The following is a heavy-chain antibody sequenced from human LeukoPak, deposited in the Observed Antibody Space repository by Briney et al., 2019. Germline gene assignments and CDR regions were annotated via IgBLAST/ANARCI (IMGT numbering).Heavy chain of an antibody. CDR1: GFTLSSSE. J-gene: IGHJ4*02. D-gene: IGHD4-17*01. Sequence: GSLRLSCAASGFTLSSSEMNWVRQAPGKGLEWVSSISSSSSYIYYGDSVKGRFTISRDNAKNSLYLQMNSLRAEDTAVYYCARDGAVTNGRYFDYWGQGTLVTVSS. V-gene: IGHV3-21*01. CDR3: ARDGAVTNGRYFDY. CDR2: ISSSSSYI.